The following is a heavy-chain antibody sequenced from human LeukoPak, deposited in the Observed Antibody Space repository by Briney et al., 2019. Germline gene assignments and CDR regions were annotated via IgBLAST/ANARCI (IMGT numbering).Heavy chain of an antibody. Sequence: SETLSLTCTVSGGSISSYYWSWIRQPAGKGLEWIGRIYTSGSTNYNPSLKSRVTMSVDTSKNQFSLKLSSVTAADTAVYYCAGELHRIYNWNDPDAFDIWGQGTMVTVSS. CDR2: IYTSGST. CDR1: GGSISSYY. J-gene: IGHJ3*02. V-gene: IGHV4-4*07. CDR3: AGELHRIYNWNDPDAFDI. D-gene: IGHD1-1*01.